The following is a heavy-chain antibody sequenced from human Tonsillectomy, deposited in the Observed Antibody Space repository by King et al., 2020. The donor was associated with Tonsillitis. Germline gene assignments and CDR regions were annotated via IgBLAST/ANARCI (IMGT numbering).Heavy chain of an antibody. CDR2: MNPNNGDT. CDR3: AREGDRTPAMWY. Sequence: VQLVESGAEVKKPGASVRVSCKASGYTFTGYYIHWVRQAPGQGLEWLGWMNPNNGDTNFALNFEGRVTMTMDTSISTAHMELRRLTSDDTAVYSCAREGDRTPAMWYWGQGTLVTVSS. J-gene: IGHJ4*02. CDR1: GYTFTGYY. V-gene: IGHV1-2*02. D-gene: IGHD2-15*01.